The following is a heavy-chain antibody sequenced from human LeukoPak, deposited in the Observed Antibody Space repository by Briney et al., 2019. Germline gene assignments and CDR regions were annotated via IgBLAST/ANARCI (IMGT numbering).Heavy chain of an antibody. CDR1: GYTFTSYG. J-gene: IGHJ4*02. D-gene: IGHD3-22*01. Sequence: RASVKVSCKASGYTFTSYGISWVRQAPGQGLEWMGWISAYNGNTNYAQKLQGRVTMTTDTSTSTAYMELRSLRSDDTAVYYCAREGEELYYYDSSGYSFDYWGQGTLVTVSS. CDR3: AREGEELYYYDSSGYSFDY. V-gene: IGHV1-18*01. CDR2: ISAYNGNT.